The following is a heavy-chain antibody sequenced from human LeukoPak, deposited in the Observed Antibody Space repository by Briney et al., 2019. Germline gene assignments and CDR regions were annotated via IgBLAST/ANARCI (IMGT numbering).Heavy chain of an antibody. J-gene: IGHJ3*02. D-gene: IGHD3-22*01. CDR1: GFTFSNYA. CDR2: ISGGGST. Sequence: QSGGSLRLSCTTSGFTFSNYAMTWVRQAPGKGLEWVSTISGGGSTYYADSVKGRFTISRDNSKNTLYLQMNSLRAEDTAVYYCAKDRIEDYYDSSGYYYRLISDGFDIWGQGTMVTVSS. V-gene: IGHV3-23*01. CDR3: AKDRIEDYYDSSGYYYRLISDGFDI.